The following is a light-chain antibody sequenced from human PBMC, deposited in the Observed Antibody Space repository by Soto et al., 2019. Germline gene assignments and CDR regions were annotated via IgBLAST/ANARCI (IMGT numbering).Light chain of an antibody. J-gene: IGLJ3*02. CDR2: VNSDGSH. V-gene: IGLV4-69*01. Sequence: QPVLTQSPSASASLGASVKLTCTLSSGHSNYAIAWHQQQPEKGPRYLTKVNSDGSHSKGGGIPDRFSGSRSGAERYLTISSLQSEDEADYHCQTWGTGIVVFGGGTKLTVL. CDR3: QTWGTGIVV. CDR1: SGHSNYA.